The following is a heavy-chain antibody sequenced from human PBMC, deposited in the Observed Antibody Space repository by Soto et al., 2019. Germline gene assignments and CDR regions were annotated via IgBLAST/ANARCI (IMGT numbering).Heavy chain of an antibody. CDR1: GGSISSSNW. Sequence: SETLSLTCAVSGGSISSSNWWSWVRQPPGKGLEWIGEIYHSGSTNYNPSLKSRVTISVDKSKNQFSLKLSSVTAADTAVYYCARAGIMITFGGARYYYGMDVWGQGTTVTVSS. D-gene: IGHD3-16*01. J-gene: IGHJ6*02. CDR2: IYHSGST. V-gene: IGHV4-4*02. CDR3: ARAGIMITFGGARYYYGMDV.